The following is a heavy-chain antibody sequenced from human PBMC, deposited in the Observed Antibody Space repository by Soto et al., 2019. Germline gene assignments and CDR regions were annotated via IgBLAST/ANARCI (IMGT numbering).Heavy chain of an antibody. CDR3: AREAAAERNYYGLDV. CDR1: GYIFSRYG. CDR2: ISGYNGNT. D-gene: IGHD6-13*01. V-gene: IGHV1-18*04. Sequence: QVQLVQSGPEVRKPGASVKVSCKASGYIFSRYGISWVRQAPGQGLEWMAWISGYNGNTKFGERVQGRVNVTTDTSTSTAYMELRSLRSEDTAVYYCAREAAAERNYYGLDVWGQGTTVIVSS. J-gene: IGHJ6*02.